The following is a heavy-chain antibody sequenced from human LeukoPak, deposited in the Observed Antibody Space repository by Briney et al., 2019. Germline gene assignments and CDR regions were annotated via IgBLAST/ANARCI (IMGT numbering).Heavy chain of an antibody. Sequence: SESLSLTCTVSVGSISSSSYYWGWIRQPPGKGLEWIGSIYYSGSTYYNPSLKSRVTISVDTSKNQFSLKLSSVTAADTVVYYCARYPGQWLVRGYFDYWGQGTLVTVSS. CDR1: VGSISSSSYY. V-gene: IGHV4-39*07. J-gene: IGHJ4*02. CDR2: IYYSGST. CDR3: ARYPGQWLVRGYFDY. D-gene: IGHD6-19*01.